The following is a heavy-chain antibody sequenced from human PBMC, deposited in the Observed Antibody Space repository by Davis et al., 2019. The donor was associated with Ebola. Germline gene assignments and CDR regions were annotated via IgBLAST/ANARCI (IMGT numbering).Heavy chain of an antibody. J-gene: IGHJ6*02. CDR2: ISSSSSYT. CDR1: GFTFSDYY. CDR3: ARDRFSDYYGMDV. V-gene: IGHV3-11*06. Sequence: GGSLRLSCAASGFTFSDYYMSWIRQAPGKGLEWVSYISSSSSYTNYADSVKGRFTISRDNAKNTLYLQMNSLRAEDTAVYSCARDRFSDYYGMDVWGQGTTVTVSS. D-gene: IGHD1-26*01.